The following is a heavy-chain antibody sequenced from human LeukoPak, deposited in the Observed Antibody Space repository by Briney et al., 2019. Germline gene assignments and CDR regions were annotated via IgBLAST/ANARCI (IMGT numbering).Heavy chain of an antibody. CDR2: INPNSGGT. V-gene: IGHV1-2*02. D-gene: IGHD6-25*01. Sequence: ASVKVSCKASGYTFTGYYMRWVRQSPGQGLEWMGWINPNSGGTNYAQKFQGRVTMTRDTSISTAYMELSRLRSDDTAVYYCARGGGRAYYFDYWGQGTLVTVSS. CDR3: ARGGGRAYYFDY. CDR1: GYTFTGYY. J-gene: IGHJ4*02.